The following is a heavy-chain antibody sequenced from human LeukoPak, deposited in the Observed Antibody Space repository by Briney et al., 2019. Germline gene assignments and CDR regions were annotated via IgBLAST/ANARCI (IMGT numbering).Heavy chain of an antibody. Sequence: GASVKVSCKPSRGTFSSYAIIWLRQPPGQGREGMGGIIPIFGTANYAQKFQGRVTITADESTSTAYMELSSLRSEDTAVYYCARVVRITMVRGVISYFDYWGQGTLVTVSS. J-gene: IGHJ4*02. V-gene: IGHV1-69*13. D-gene: IGHD3-10*01. CDR3: ARVVRITMVRGVISYFDY. CDR2: IIPIFGTA. CDR1: RGTFSSYA.